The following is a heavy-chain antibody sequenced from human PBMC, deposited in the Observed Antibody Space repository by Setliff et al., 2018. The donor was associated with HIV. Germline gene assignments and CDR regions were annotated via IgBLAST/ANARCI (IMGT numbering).Heavy chain of an antibody. CDR1: GGAFSDYS. CDR2: IIPVFGTA. J-gene: IGHJ5*02. CDR3: ARGIGRSWSLGP. D-gene: IGHD3-10*01. V-gene: IGHV1-69*13. Sequence: SVKVSCKASGGAFSDYSINWVRQAPGQGLEWMGTIIPVFGTANFAQKVQGRVTITADESAITAYMELSSLRYEDTAVYYCARGIGRSWSLGPWGQGTLVTVSS.